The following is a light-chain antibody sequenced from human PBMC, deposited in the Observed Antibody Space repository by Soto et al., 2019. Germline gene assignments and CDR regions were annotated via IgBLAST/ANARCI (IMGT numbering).Light chain of an antibody. CDR1: QDISTY. CDR2: AAY. CDR3: QKYGNAPLT. J-gene: IGKJ4*01. Sequence: DIQMTQAPSSLSASVGDRVTITCRARQDISTYLAWYQQKPGKVPKLLISAAYTLQSGVPPRFSGSGSGTDFTVTISSLQPEGVATCYCQKYGNAPLTFGGGTKVEIK. V-gene: IGKV1-27*01.